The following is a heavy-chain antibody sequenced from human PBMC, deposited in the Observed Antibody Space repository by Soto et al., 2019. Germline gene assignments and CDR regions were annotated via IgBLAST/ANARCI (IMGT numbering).Heavy chain of an antibody. J-gene: IGHJ4*02. V-gene: IGHV4-61*01. D-gene: IGHD2-15*01. CDR2: IYYSGST. CDR3: AREPHRRGGSCSETN. Sequence: QVQLQESGPGLVKPSETLSLTCTVSGGSVSSGSYYWSWIRQPPGKGLEWIGYIYYSGSTNYNPSPKRRVATAGDTSKNQSSLKLSSVTAADTAVYYCAREPHRRGGSCSETNWVQGTLVTVSS. CDR1: GGSVSSGSYY.